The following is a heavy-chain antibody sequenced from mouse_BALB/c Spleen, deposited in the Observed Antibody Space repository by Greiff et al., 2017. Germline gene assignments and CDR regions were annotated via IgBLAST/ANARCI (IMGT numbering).Heavy chain of an antibody. CDR1: GFTFSDYY. CDR2: ISDGGSYT. CDR3: ACRGPWFAY. Sequence: EVQRVESGGGLVKPGGSLKLSCAASGFTFSDYYMYWVRQTPEKRLEWVATISDGGSYTYYPDSVKGRFTISRDNAKNNLYLQMSSLKSEDTAMYYCACRGPWFAYWGQGTLVTVSA. J-gene: IGHJ3*01. V-gene: IGHV5-4*02.